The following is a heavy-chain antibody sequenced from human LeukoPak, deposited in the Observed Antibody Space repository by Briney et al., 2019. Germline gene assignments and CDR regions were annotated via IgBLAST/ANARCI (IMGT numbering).Heavy chain of an antibody. CDR1: GFDFSNYW. J-gene: IGHJ4*02. V-gene: IGHV3-74*01. CDR2: TNLHGTTV. Sequence: PGGSLRLSCVVSGFDFSNYWMHWVRQAPGKGLVWVARTNLHGTTVDYADSVKGRFTISRDNVKNTLFLQMNSLRAEDTAVYYCASAYTYVRLGDHWGQGTLVTVSS. D-gene: IGHD3-16*01. CDR3: ASAYTYVRLGDH.